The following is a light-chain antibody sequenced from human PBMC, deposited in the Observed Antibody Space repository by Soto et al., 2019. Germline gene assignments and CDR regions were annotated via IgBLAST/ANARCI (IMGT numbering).Light chain of an antibody. J-gene: IGKJ5*01. CDR1: QTVSTY. CDR2: ATS. V-gene: IGKV1-39*01. Sequence: DIHITQSPSSLSSSVLYSFTITCLTSQTVSTYLNWYQQKPGKAPRLLIYATSSLQSGVPSTFSGSGSGTDFTLTINNLQPEDSATYYCQQSYSSPMTFGQGTRLEIK. CDR3: QQSYSSPMT.